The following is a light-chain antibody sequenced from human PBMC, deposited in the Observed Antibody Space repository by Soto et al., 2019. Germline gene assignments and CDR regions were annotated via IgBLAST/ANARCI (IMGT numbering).Light chain of an antibody. CDR2: DNH. J-gene: IGLJ2*01. V-gene: IGLV1-51*01. CDR3: GTWDSTLSSVV. CDR1: TSNIGDNY. Sequence: QSVLTQPPSVSAAPGQKLTISCSGITSNIGDNYVSWYRQLPGAAPKLLIYDNHKRPSGIPDRFSGSKSGTSATLGITGLQTGDEADYYCGTWDSTLSSVVFGGGTKLTVL.